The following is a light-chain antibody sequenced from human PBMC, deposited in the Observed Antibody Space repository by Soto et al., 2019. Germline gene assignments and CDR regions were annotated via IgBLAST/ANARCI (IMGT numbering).Light chain of an antibody. CDR2: AAS. J-gene: IGKJ1*01. CDR3: LQHNAYPWA. CDR1: QDIRND. Sequence: DIQMTQSPSSLSASIGDRVTITCRASQDIRNDLVWYQQKPGKAPNRLIYAASTLQSGVPSRFSCSGSGTQFSLTISSLPPEDFATYYGLQHNAYPWAFGPGTKVEV. V-gene: IGKV1-17*01.